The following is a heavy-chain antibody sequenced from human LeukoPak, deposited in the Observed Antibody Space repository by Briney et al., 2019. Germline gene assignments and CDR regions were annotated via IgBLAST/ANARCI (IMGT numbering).Heavy chain of an antibody. CDR1: GFAFGDFC. V-gene: IGHV3-21*01. CDR3: EPRDRHDH. D-gene: IGHD3-16*01. J-gene: IGHJ4*02. Sequence: GGSLRLSCAASGFAFGDFCINWVRQAPGKGLEWVSDISSTGAYMYYADFVRGRFTFSGANAKHTLLLQMTGMAAEDTAVYYCEPRDRHDHWGQGTQVSVSS. CDR2: ISSTGAYM.